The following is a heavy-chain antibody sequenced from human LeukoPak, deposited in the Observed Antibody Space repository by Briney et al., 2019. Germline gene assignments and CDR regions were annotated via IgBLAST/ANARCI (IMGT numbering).Heavy chain of an antibody. CDR1: GGSISSGGYY. CDR2: IYYSGST. CDR3: AREFVVDYYYYMDV. V-gene: IGHV4-31*03. D-gene: IGHD2-21*01. Sequence: SQTLSLTCTVSGGSISSGGYYWSWIRQHPGKGLEWIGYIYYSGSTYYNPSLKSRVTIPVDTSKNQFSLKLSSVTAADTAVYYCAREFVVDYYYYMDVWGKGTTVTVSS. J-gene: IGHJ6*03.